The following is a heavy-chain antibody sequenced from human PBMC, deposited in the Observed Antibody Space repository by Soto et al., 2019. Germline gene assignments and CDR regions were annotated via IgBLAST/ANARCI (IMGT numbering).Heavy chain of an antibody. CDR3: ARDIESVTAKHFFYYYAMDV. CDR2: VSANNGHT. D-gene: IGHD2-8*01. J-gene: IGHJ6*02. V-gene: IGHV1-18*01. Sequence: ASVKVSCKASGFTFSNYGLPWVRQAPGQGLEWMGWVSANNGHTNYAPHLQGRVSMTTDTSTSTAYMELRGLTFDDTAVYYCARDIESVTAKHFFYYYAMDVWGQGTTVTVSS. CDR1: GFTFSNYG.